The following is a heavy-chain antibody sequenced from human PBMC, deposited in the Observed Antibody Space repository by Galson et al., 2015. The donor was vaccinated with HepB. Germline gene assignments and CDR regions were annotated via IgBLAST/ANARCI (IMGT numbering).Heavy chain of an antibody. CDR1: GFTFSSYS. V-gene: IGHV3-48*02. Sequence: RLSCAASGFTFSSYSMNWVRQAPGKGLEWVSYISSSSSTIYYADSVKGRFTISRDNAKNSLYLRMNSLRDEDTAVYYCARVQWLDQPAYWGQGTLVTVSS. D-gene: IGHD6-19*01. CDR3: ARVQWLDQPAY. J-gene: IGHJ4*02. CDR2: ISSSSSTI.